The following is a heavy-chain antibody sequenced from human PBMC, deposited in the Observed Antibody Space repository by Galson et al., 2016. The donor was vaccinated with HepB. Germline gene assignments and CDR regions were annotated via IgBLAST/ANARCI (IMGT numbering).Heavy chain of an antibody. CDR3: ARGADSGYDLGDY. Sequence: SVKVSCKASGYTFSFYYMHWVRQAPGQGLEWMGIINPTGGNFTSYAQKFQGRVTMTRDTSTSTVYVELSSLRSEDTAVYYCARGADSGYDLGDYWGQGTLVTVSS. CDR1: GYTFSFYY. CDR2: INPTGGNFT. V-gene: IGHV1-46*01. J-gene: IGHJ4*02. D-gene: IGHD5-12*01.